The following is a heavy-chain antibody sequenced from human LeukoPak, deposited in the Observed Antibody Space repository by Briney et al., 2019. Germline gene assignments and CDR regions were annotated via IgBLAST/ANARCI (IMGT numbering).Heavy chain of an antibody. D-gene: IGHD6-19*01. V-gene: IGHV4-4*07. CDR3: AGERGEEYSSGWYKRNYFDN. J-gene: IGHJ4*02. CDR2: GDYSGGT. CDR1: GGSISSHY. Sequence: SETLSLTCTVSGGSISSHYWSWIRQPAGKGLEWIASGDYSGGTYYNPSLESRVAISADMSKNQFSLKLTSVTGADTAVYYCAGERGEEYSSGWYKRNYFDNWGQGIRVTVSS.